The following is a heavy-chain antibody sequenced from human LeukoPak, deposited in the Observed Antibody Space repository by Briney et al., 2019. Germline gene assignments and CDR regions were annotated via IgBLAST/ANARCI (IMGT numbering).Heavy chain of an antibody. V-gene: IGHV4-31*03. D-gene: IGHD3-22*01. CDR1: GGSISSGGYY. J-gene: IGHJ4*02. Sequence: SETLSLTCTVSGGSISSGGYYWSWIRQHPGKGLEWIGYIYYSGSTYYNPSLKSRVTISVDTSKNQFSLKLSSVTAADTAVYYCARGYYDSSGYSLWGYDYWGQGTLDTVSS. CDR3: ARGYYDSSGYSLWGYDY. CDR2: IYYSGST.